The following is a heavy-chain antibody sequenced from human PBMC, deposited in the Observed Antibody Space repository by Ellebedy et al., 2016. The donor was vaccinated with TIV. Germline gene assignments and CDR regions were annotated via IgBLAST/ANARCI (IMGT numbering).Heavy chain of an antibody. CDR1: GYTFTSYY. D-gene: IGHD2-21*02. CDR3: ARDPAIDTPLDYYYYGMDV. V-gene: IGHV1-46*01. Sequence: ASVKVSCKASGYTFTSYYMHWVRQAPGQGLEWMGIINPSGGSTSYAQKFQGRVTMTRDTSTSTVYMELSSLRSEDTAVYYCARDPAIDTPLDYYYYGMDVWGQGTTVTVSS. CDR2: INPSGGST. J-gene: IGHJ6*02.